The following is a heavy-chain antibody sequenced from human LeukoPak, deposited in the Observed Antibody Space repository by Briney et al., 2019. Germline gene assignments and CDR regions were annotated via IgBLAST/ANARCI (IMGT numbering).Heavy chain of an antibody. J-gene: IGHJ4*02. Sequence: GGSLRLSCAASGFTFSDYYMSWIRQAPGKGLEWGSYISSICSYTNYADSVKGRFTISRDNAKNSLYLQMNSLRAEDTAVYYCARDQYVVGGVEMATSSFDYWGQGTLVTVSS. CDR1: GFTFSDYY. D-gene: IGHD5-24*01. V-gene: IGHV3-11*06. CDR3: ARDQYVVGGVEMATSSFDY. CDR2: ISSICSYT.